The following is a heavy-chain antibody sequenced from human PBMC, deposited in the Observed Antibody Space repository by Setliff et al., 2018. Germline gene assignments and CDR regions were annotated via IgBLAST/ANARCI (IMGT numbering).Heavy chain of an antibody. CDR1: GGSISSYS. D-gene: IGHD2-15*01. J-gene: IGHJ6*03. Sequence: ETLSLTCIVSGGSISSYSWSWVRQPAGKGLEWIGRIHGSGSTNYNASLKSRVTISLDKSKNQFSFNLTSVTAADTAVYFCARDSWVRVRSTHSYYMDVWGKGTTVTVSS. CDR2: IHGSGST. CDR3: ARDSWVRVRSTHSYYMDV. V-gene: IGHV4-4*07.